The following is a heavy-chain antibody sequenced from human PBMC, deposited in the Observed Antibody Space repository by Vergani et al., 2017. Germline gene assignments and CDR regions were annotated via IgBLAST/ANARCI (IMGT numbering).Heavy chain of an antibody. CDR1: GFPFSDYG. CDR2: ILYDGNKK. CDR3: ARDFLTRVKTLYYDCMGV. Sequence: QVQLVESGGGAVQPGRSLRLSCSAAGFPFSDYGVHWVRQAPGKGLEWVSVILYDGNKKNNADTVKGRITISRDNSKNTLYLEMNALRAKDTALYYCARDFLTRVKTLYYDCMGVWGKGTTVTVSS. D-gene: IGHD3-10*01. J-gene: IGHJ6*03. V-gene: IGHV3-30*03.